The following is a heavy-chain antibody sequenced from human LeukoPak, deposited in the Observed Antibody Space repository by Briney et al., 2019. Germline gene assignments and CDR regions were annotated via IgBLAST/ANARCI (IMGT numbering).Heavy chain of an antibody. Sequence: GESPKISCKGSGYSFTNYWIGWVRQMPGKGLEWMGIIFPGDSDTRFSPSFQDQVTISADKSISTAYLQWNSLQASDTAIYYCAKLYSGRIDYWGQGTLVSVS. J-gene: IGHJ4*02. CDR1: GYSFTNYW. CDR3: AKLYSGRIDY. CDR2: IFPGDSDT. V-gene: IGHV5-51*01. D-gene: IGHD1-26*01.